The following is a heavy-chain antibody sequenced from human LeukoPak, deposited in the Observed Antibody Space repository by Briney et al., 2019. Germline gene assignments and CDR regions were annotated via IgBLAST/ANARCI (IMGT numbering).Heavy chain of an antibody. CDR3: ARERGRYCSSTSCYGRSAFDI. J-gene: IGHJ3*02. CDR1: GGSISSYY. Sequence: PSETLSLTCTVSGGSISSYYWSWIRQPAGKGLEWIVRIYTSGSTNYNPTHKRRVTMSVDTSKNQFSLKLSSVTAADTAVYYCARERGRYCSSTSCYGRSAFDIWGQGTMVTVSS. CDR2: IYTSGST. V-gene: IGHV4-4*07. D-gene: IGHD2-2*01.